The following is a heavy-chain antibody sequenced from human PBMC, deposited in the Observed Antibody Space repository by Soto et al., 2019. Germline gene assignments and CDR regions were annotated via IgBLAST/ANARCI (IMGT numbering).Heavy chain of an antibody. J-gene: IGHJ4*02. V-gene: IGHV1-8*01. CDR1: GYTFTSYD. D-gene: IGHD1-7*01. Sequence: ASVKVSCKASGYTFTSYDINWVRQATGQGLEWMGWMNPNSGNTGYAQKFQGRVTMTRNTSISTAYMELRSLRSDDTAVYYCARGGAVNWNYFPFDYWGQGTLVTVSS. CDR3: ARGGAVNWNYFPFDY. CDR2: MNPNSGNT.